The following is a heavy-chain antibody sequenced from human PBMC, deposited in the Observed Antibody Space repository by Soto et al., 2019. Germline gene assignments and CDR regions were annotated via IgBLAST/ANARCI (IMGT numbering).Heavy chain of an antibody. CDR2: IYYSGST. V-gene: IGHV4-59*01. D-gene: IGHD2-8*01. Sequence: QVQLQESGPGLVKPSETLSLTCTVSGGSISSYYWSWIRQPPGKGLEWIGYIYYSGSTNYNPSLKSRVNISVDTSKNQFSLKLSSVTAADTAVYYCARDWTYCTNGVCYTGWFDPWGQGTLVTVSS. J-gene: IGHJ5*02. CDR3: ARDWTYCTNGVCYTGWFDP. CDR1: GGSISSYY.